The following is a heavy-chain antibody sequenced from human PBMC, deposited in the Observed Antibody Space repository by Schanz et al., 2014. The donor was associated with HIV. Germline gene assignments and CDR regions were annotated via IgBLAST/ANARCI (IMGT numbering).Heavy chain of an antibody. D-gene: IGHD3-22*01. J-gene: IGHJ4*02. V-gene: IGHV1-8*01. CDR2: MNPNSGNT. CDR3: ARDLRASSVASLDY. Sequence: QVQLVQSGAEVKKPGASVKVSCKASGYTFTNNDINWVRQATGQGLEWMGWMNPNSGNTGYAQKFQGRVTITADESTSTAYMELSSLRSEDTAVYYCARDLRASSVASLDYWGQGTLVTVSS. CDR1: GYTFTNND.